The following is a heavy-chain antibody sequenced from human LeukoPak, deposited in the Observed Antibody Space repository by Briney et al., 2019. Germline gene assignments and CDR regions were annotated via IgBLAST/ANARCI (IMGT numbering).Heavy chain of an antibody. CDR1: GYTFTSYY. Sequence: ASVKVSCKASGYTFTSYYMHWVGQAPGQGLEWMGIINPSGGSTSYAQKFQGRVTMTRDTSTSTVYMELSSLRSEDTAVYYCAREGAAYCGGDCSFDYWGQGTLVTVSS. CDR3: AREGAAYCGGDCSFDY. D-gene: IGHD2-21*02. V-gene: IGHV1-46*01. CDR2: INPSGGST. J-gene: IGHJ4*02.